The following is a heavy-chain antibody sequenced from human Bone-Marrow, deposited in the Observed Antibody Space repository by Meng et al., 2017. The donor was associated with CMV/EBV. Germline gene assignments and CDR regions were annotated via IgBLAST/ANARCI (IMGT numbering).Heavy chain of an antibody. CDR1: GYTFTSYD. CDR2: MNPNTGNT. Sequence: ASVKVSCKTSGYTFTSYDINWVRQATGQGLEWMGWMNPNTGNTGVAQKFQDRVTMTRDTSITTAYMELSSLRSEDTAVYYCARGGGTVRFLEYLNYWVQGTLVTVSS. J-gene: IGHJ4*02. CDR3: ARGGGTVRFLEYLNY. V-gene: IGHV1-8*01. D-gene: IGHD3-3*01.